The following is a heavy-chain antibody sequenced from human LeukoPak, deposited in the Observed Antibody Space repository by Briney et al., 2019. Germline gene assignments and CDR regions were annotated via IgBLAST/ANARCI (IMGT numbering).Heavy chain of an antibody. CDR2: IFLGETT. Sequence: SETLSLTCTVSGYSITTGHYWGWIRQPPGQGLEWIASIFLGETTYYKPSLKSRLSISVDTSKNQLSLKLSSVTAADSAVYYCASFCASTTCYNDGTNFAFWGQGTLVTVSS. V-gene: IGHV4-38-2*02. CDR3: ASFCASTTCYNDGTNFAF. CDR1: GYSITTGHY. D-gene: IGHD2-2*01. J-gene: IGHJ4*02.